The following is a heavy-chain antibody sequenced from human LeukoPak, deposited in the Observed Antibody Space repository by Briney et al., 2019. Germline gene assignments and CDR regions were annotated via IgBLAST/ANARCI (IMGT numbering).Heavy chain of an antibody. CDR1: GFTVSSNY. V-gene: IGHV3-66*02. CDR2: IYSGGST. D-gene: IGHD2-2*01. Sequence: PGGSLRLSCAASGFTVSSNYMSWVRQAPGKGLEWVSVIYSGGSTYYADSVRGRFTISRDNSKNTLYLQMNSLRADDTAVYYCASGVPCSSTSCYYFDYLGQGTLVTVSS. CDR3: ASGVPCSSTSCYYFDY. J-gene: IGHJ4*02.